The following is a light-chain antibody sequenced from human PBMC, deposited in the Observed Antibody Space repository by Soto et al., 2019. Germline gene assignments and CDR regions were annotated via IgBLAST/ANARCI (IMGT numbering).Light chain of an antibody. CDR3: GSYEGSNTYV. CDR2: EVS. J-gene: IGLJ1*01. Sequence: QSVLTQPASVSGSPGQSITISCTGTSGDVGGYNFVSWYQQHPGKAPKLMIYEVSKRPSGVPDRFSGSKSGNTASLTVSGLQAEDEADYYCGSYEGSNTYVFGTGTKLTVL. V-gene: IGLV2-8*01. CDR1: SGDVGGYNF.